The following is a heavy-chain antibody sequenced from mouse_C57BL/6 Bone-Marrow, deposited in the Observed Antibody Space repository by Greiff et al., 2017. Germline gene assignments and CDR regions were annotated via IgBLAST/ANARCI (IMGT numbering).Heavy chain of an antibody. Sequence: QVQLKESGPGLVAPSQSLSITCTVSGFSLTSYGVHWVRQPPGTGLEWLVVIWSDGSTTYNSALKSRLSISKDNSKSQVFLKMNSLQTDDTAMYYCARHRGYYGSSSNWYFDVWGTGTTVTVSS. CDR3: ARHRGYYGSSSNWYFDV. CDR2: IWSDGST. J-gene: IGHJ1*03. D-gene: IGHD1-1*01. V-gene: IGHV2-6-1*01. CDR1: GFSLTSYG.